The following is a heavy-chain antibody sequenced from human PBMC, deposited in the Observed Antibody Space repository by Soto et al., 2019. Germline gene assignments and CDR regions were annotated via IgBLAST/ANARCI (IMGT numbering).Heavy chain of an antibody. CDR1: GDTDTNYV. V-gene: IGHV1-69*01. J-gene: IGHJ6*02. CDR2: IFPKFGTT. D-gene: IGHD3-10*01. CDR3: EAEMTFGKLLVV. Sequence: QVQLVQSGAEVKKPGSSVKVSCKASGDTDTNYVISWVRQAPGQGLEWMGGIFPKFGTTYSAQTLQDRLTITADESTATVYMQLSSLRLADTAVYYCEAEMTFGKLLVVWGQGTTVTVSS.